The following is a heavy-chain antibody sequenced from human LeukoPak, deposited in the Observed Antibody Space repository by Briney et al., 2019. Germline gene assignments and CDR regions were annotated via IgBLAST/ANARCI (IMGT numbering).Heavy chain of an antibody. CDR2: ISGSRDNS. D-gene: IGHD6-19*01. CDR1: GFTFKNSA. J-gene: IGHJ5*02. V-gene: IGHV3-23*01. CDR3: AKSGGWSHNWFDP. Sequence: GGSLRLSCAASGFTFKNSAMSWVRQAPGRGLEWVSTISGSRDNSYYADSVKGRFTISRDFSQNTLYLEMNSLTADDTAVYYCAKSGGWSHNWFDPWGQGTLVTVSS.